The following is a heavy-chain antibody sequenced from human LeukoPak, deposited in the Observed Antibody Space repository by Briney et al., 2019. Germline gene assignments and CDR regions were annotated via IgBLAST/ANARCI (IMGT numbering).Heavy chain of an antibody. CDR1: GGSISSYY. J-gene: IGHJ3*02. CDR3: ARGVADDSFPHAFDI. Sequence: PSETLSLTCSVSGGSISSYYWNWIRQPPGKGLEWIGYIYYSGSTNYNPSLKSRVTISVDTSKNQFSLKLSSVTAADTAVYYCARGVADDSFPHAFDIWGQGTMVTVSS. CDR2: IYYSGST. D-gene: IGHD3-22*01. V-gene: IGHV4-59*01.